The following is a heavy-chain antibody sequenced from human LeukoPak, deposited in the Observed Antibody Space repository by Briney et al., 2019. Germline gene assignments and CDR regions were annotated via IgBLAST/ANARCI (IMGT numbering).Heavy chain of an antibody. D-gene: IGHD3-10*01. CDR2: ISYDGSNK. CDR3: AKDRGGGGDY. Sequence: PGGSLRLSCTASGFTFSSYGMHGVRQAPGKGLEWVAVISYDGSNKYYADSVKGRFTISRDNSKNTLYLQMNSLRAEDTAVYYCAKDRGGGGDYWGQGTLVTVSS. V-gene: IGHV3-30*18. CDR1: GFTFSSYG. J-gene: IGHJ4*02.